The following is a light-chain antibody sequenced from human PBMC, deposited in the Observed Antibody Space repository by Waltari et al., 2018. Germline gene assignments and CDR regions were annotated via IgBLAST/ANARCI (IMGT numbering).Light chain of an antibody. CDR1: QSVGTY. Sequence: EIVLTQSPATLSLSPGERATLSCRASQSVGTYLAWYHQKPGQAPRLLVYDVSYRASDIPARFSGSGSGTDFTLTISSLEPEDFAVYYCQQRRHSATFGPGTKVDIK. J-gene: IGKJ3*01. CDR3: QQRRHSAT. CDR2: DVS. V-gene: IGKV3-11*01.